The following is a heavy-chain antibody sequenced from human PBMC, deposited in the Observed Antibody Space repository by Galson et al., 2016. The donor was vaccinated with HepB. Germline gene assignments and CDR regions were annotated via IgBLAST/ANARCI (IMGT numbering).Heavy chain of an antibody. Sequence: SLRLSCAASGFTFNSYSMNWVRQAPGKELEWLSYISRTSGTIRYADSVRGRLTISRDNANNSLYLQMTSLRADDTAVYYCARATIEGDAFDIWGQGTVVTVSS. V-gene: IGHV3-48*04. CDR2: ISRTSGTI. CDR1: GFTFNSYS. J-gene: IGHJ3*02. D-gene: IGHD5-24*01. CDR3: ARATIEGDAFDI.